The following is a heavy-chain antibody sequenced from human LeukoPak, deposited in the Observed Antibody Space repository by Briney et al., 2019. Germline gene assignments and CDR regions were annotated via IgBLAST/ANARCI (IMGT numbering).Heavy chain of an antibody. Sequence: PGGSLRLSCAASGFTVSSNYMSWVRQAPGKGLEWVSSISSSSSYIYYADSVKGRFTISRDNAKNSLYLQMNSLRAEDTAVYYCARDVRCDYWGQGTLVTVSS. CDR1: GFTVSSNY. CDR3: ARDVRCDY. J-gene: IGHJ4*02. CDR2: ISSSSSYI. V-gene: IGHV3-21*01.